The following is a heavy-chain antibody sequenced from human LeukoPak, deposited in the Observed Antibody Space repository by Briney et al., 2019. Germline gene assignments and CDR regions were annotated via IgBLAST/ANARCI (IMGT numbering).Heavy chain of an antibody. CDR2: IYYSGST. V-gene: IGHV4-39*01. J-gene: IGHJ6*03. CDR3: ARGVSILAYMDV. Sequence: SETLSLTCTVSGGSISSSSYYWGWIRQPPGKGPEWIGSIYYSGSTYYNPSLKSRVTISVDTSKNQFSLKLSSVTAADTAVYYCARGVSILAYMDVWGKGTTVTVSS. CDR1: GGSISSSSYY. D-gene: IGHD3-3*01.